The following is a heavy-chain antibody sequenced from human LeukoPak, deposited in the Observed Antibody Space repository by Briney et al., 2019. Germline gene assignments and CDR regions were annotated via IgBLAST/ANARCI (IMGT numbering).Heavy chain of an antibody. V-gene: IGHV3-30-3*01. J-gene: IGHJ4*02. CDR1: GFTFSSYA. Sequence: GGSLRLSCAASGFTFSSYAMHWVRQAPGKGLEWVAVISYDGSNKYYADSVKGRFTISRDNSKNTLYLQMNSLRAEDTAVYYCAGGRPWIQLWLLDYWGQGTLVTVSS. CDR3: AGGRPWIQLWLLDY. CDR2: ISYDGSNK. D-gene: IGHD5-18*01.